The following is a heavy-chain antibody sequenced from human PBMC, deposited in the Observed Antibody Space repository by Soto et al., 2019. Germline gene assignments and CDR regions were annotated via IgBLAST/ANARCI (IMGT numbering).Heavy chain of an antibody. D-gene: IGHD6-6*01. CDR1: GGSFSGYY. J-gene: IGHJ6*02. CDR2: INHSGST. Sequence: PSETLSLTCAVYGGSFSGYYWSWIRQPPGQGLEWIGEINHSGSTNYNPSLKSRVTISADTSKNQFSLKLSSVTAADTAVYYCARVRKGTTDSSSRPYYYYGMDVWGQGTTVTVSS. CDR3: ARVRKGTTDSSSRPYYYYGMDV. V-gene: IGHV4-34*01.